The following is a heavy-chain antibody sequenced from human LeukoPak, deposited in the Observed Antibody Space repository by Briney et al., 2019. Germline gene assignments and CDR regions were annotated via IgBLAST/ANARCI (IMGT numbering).Heavy chain of an antibody. J-gene: IGHJ4*02. Sequence: GSLRLSCAASGFTFSSYAMSWVRQAPGKGLEWVSAISGSGGSTYYADSVKGRFTISRDDAKSSLYVQMNSLRDEDTAVYYCARFGYSGWNLEYWGQGTLVTVSS. CDR2: ISGSGGST. CDR1: GFTFSSYA. V-gene: IGHV3-23*01. D-gene: IGHD5-12*01. CDR3: ARFGYSGWNLEY.